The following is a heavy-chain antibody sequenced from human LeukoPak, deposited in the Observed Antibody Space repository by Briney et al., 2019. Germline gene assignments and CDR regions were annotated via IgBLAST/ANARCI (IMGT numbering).Heavy chain of an antibody. J-gene: IGHJ4*02. D-gene: IGHD1-26*01. V-gene: IGHV3-23*01. Sequence: GGSLRLSCAASGFTFSSYAMSWVRQAPGRGLEWVSGITGGGRYTYYADSVKGRFTISRNNSKNTLYLQMNNLRAEDTAVYYCAKNPGGGAADRIDYWGQGTLVTVSS. CDR3: AKNPGGGAADRIDY. CDR1: GFTFSSYA. CDR2: ITGGGRYT.